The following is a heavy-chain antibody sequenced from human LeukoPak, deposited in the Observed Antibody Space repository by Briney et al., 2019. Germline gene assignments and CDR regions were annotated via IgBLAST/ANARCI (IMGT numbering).Heavy chain of an antibody. CDR3: ARERDYYDSSGYYYVGWFDP. D-gene: IGHD3-22*01. CDR1: GLTFSSYA. V-gene: IGHV3-30-3*01. J-gene: IGHJ5*02. Sequence: GGSLRLSCAASGLTFSSYAMHWVRQAPGKGLEWVAVISYDGSNKYYADSVKGRFTISRDNSKNTLYLQMNSLRAEDTAVYYCARERDYYDSSGYYYVGWFDPWGQGTLVTVSS. CDR2: ISYDGSNK.